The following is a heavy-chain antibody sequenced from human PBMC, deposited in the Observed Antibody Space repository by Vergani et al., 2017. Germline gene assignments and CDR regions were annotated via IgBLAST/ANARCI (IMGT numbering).Heavy chain of an antibody. CDR2: LSYNRGSI. D-gene: IGHD2-2*01. CDR3: AKDMTGPLDGVVQVALDS. CDR1: GFSFPGYA. V-gene: IGHV3-9*01. J-gene: IGHJ5*01. Sequence: EVQLLESGGGLVQPGGSLRLSCEASGFSFPGYAMSWVRQAPGKGLEWVAGLSYNRGSIGYADSVKGRFIISRDNAKNILYLQMNSLRVEDTAFYFCAKDMTGPLDGVVQVALDSWGQGALVTVSS.